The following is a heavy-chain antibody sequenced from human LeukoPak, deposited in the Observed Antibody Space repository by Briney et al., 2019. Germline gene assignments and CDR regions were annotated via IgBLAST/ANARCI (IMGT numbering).Heavy chain of an antibody. CDR3: ARAYSSGYYLDY. CDR2: IYHSGST. Sequence: PSETLSLTCAVSGGSISSGGYSWSWIRQPPGKGLEWIGYIYHSGSTYYNPSLKSRVTISVDRSKNQFSLKLSFVTAADTAVYYCARAYSSGYYLDYWGQGTLVTVSS. V-gene: IGHV4-30-2*01. D-gene: IGHD3-22*01. J-gene: IGHJ4*02. CDR1: GGSISSGGYS.